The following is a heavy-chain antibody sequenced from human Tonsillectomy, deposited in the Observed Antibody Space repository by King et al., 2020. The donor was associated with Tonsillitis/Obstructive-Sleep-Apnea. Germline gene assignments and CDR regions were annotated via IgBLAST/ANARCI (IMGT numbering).Heavy chain of an antibody. J-gene: IGHJ4*02. CDR2: ISGGGGGST. V-gene: IGHV3-64D*06. D-gene: IGHD6-6*01. CDR3: VKDRGQFVRDFDY. Sequence: EVQLVESGGGLVQPGGSLRLSCSVSGFSFSTYAMHWVRQAPGKGLEYVSAISGGGGGSTYYPDSVKGRFTISRDDAKNTLYLQMNSLKIEDTAVYYCVKDRGQFVRDFDYWGQGTLVTVSS. CDR1: GFSFSTYA.